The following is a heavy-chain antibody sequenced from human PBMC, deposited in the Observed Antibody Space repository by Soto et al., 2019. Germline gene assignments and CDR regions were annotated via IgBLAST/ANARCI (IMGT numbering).Heavy chain of an antibody. J-gene: IGHJ3*02. Sequence: ASVKVSCKASGFTFTSSAMQWVRQARGQRLEWIGWIVVGSGNTNYAQKFQERVTITRDMSTSTAYMELSSLRSDDTAVYYCARGRSGWYAFDIWGQGTMVTVSS. CDR2: IVVGSGNT. CDR1: GFTFTSSA. V-gene: IGHV1-58*02. CDR3: ARGRSGWYAFDI. D-gene: IGHD6-19*01.